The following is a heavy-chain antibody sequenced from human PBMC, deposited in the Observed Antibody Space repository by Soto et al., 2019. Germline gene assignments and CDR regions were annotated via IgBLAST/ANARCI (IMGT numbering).Heavy chain of an antibody. J-gene: IGHJ4*02. Sequence: EVQLLESGGGSVQPGGSLRLSCAASGFTFSSYAMHWVRRPPAKGLEWVSSISGSGGTAYYTDSVKGRFSISSDSLVNTLYLQMNSLRAEDTAIYYCAKGRGQNWNFDYWGQGTLVTVSP. V-gene: IGHV3-23*01. CDR1: GFTFSSYA. CDR2: ISGSGGTA. CDR3: AKGRGQNWNFDY. D-gene: IGHD1-1*01.